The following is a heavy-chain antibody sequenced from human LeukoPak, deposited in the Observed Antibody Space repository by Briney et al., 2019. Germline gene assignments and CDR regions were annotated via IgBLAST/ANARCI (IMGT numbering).Heavy chain of an antibody. CDR3: ARVRVPAARGAFDI. J-gene: IGHJ3*02. V-gene: IGHV3-21*01. CDR2: ISSSSSYI. D-gene: IGHD2-2*01. Sequence: GVLRLSCAASGFTFSSYSMNWVRQAPGKGLEWVSSISSSSSYIYYADSVKGRFTISRDNAKNSLYLQMNSLRAEDTAVYYCARVRVPAARGAFDIWGQGTMVTVSS. CDR1: GFTFSSYS.